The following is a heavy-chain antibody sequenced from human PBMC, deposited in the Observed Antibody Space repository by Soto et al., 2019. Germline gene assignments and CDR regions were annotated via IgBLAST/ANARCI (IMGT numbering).Heavy chain of an antibody. D-gene: IGHD6-13*01. Sequence: SETLSLTCTVSGSSISSGDYYCTWISQPPGKGLEWIGYIYYSGSTYYNPSLKSRVTISVDTSKNQFSLKLSSVTAADTAVYYCARERPDGSRLDPCGQGTLITV. V-gene: IGHV4-30-4*01. J-gene: IGHJ5*02. CDR2: IYYSGST. CDR1: GSSISSGDYY. CDR3: ARERPDGSRLDP.